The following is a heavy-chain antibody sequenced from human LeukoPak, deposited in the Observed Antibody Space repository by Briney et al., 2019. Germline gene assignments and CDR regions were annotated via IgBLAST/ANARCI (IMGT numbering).Heavy chain of an antibody. CDR2: IWYDGSDK. J-gene: IGHJ4*02. CDR1: GFTFSNYG. CDR3: ARGRPGGPYIFDY. V-gene: IGHV3-33*01. Sequence: GGSLRLSCAASGFTFSNYGMHWVRQAPGKGLEWVAVIWYDGSDKYYADSVKGRFTISRDNAKNTLYLQMNSLRAEDTAVYYCARGRPGGPYIFDYWGQGTLVTVSS. D-gene: IGHD4-23*01.